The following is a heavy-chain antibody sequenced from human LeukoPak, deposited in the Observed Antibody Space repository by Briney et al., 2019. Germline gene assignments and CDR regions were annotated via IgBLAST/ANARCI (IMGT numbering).Heavy chain of an antibody. CDR2: IRYDGSNK. CDR1: GFTSSSYG. Sequence: GGSLRLSCAASGFTSSSYGMHWVRQAPGKGLEWVAFIRYDGSNKYYADSVKGRFTISRDNSKNTLYLQMNSLRAEDTAVYYCAKVAVGATSYSDYWGQGTLVTVSS. V-gene: IGHV3-30*02. CDR3: AKVAVGATSYSDY. D-gene: IGHD1-26*01. J-gene: IGHJ4*02.